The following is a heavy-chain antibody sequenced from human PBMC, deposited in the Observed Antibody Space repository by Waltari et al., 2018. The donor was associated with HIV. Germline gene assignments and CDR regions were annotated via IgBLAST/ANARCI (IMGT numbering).Heavy chain of an antibody. CDR2: INHGGST. D-gene: IGHD2-8*01. V-gene: IGHV4-34*01. Sequence: QVQLQQWGAGLLKPSETLSLTCAVYGGSFSGYYWSWLRQPPGKGLEWIGEINHGGSTHDNPSLISRVTISGDTSKNQFSLRLSSVTAAEAAVYYCARGGDCTNGVCSADFDYWGQGILFTV. J-gene: IGHJ4*02. CDR1: GGSFSGYY. CDR3: ARGGDCTNGVCSADFDY.